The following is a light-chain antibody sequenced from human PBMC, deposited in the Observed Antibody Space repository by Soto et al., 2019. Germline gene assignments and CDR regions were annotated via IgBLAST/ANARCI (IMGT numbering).Light chain of an antibody. CDR3: TSWTTSTTMI. V-gene: IGLV2-14*03. CDR2: DVN. Sequence: QSALTQPASVSGSPGQSITISCTGTRSDIGDYNFVSWYQQHPGEVPKLILYDVNVRPSGVSNRFSGSKSGNTASLTISGLQDEDEDDYYCTSWTTSTTMIFGGGTKVTVL. J-gene: IGLJ2*01. CDR1: RSDIGDYNF.